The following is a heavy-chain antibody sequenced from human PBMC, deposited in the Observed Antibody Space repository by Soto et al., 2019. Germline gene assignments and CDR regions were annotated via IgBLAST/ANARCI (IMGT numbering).Heavy chain of an antibody. CDR1: GYTFTSYG. J-gene: IGHJ3*02. D-gene: IGHD3-22*01. V-gene: IGHV1-18*01. Sequence: QVQLVQSGAEVKKPGASVKVSCKASGYTFTSYGIIWVRQAPGQGLEWMGWISAYNGNTNYAQKLQGRVTITTDTSTSTAYMELRSLRSDDTAVYYCARPGYYDSSGYKRGNAFDIWGQGTMVTVSS. CDR3: ARPGYYDSSGYKRGNAFDI. CDR2: ISAYNGNT.